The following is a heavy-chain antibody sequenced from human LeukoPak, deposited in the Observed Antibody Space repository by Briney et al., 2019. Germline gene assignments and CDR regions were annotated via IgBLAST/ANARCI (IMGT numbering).Heavy chain of an antibody. J-gene: IGHJ4*02. Sequence: SVKVSCKASGGTFSSYAISWVRQAPGQGLEWMGGIIPIFGTAHYAQKFQGRVTITAAESTSTAYMELSSLRSEDTAVYYCARGSSWYGYSSGYDYWGQGTLVTVSS. CDR3: ARGSSWYGYSSGYDY. V-gene: IGHV1-69*13. CDR2: IIPIFGTA. CDR1: GGTFSSYA. D-gene: IGHD6-19*01.